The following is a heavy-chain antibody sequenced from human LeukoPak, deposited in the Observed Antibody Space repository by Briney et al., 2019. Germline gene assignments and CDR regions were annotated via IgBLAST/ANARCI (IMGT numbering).Heavy chain of an antibody. D-gene: IGHD2-8*01. V-gene: IGHV4-4*07. J-gene: IGHJ5*02. Sequence: SETLSLTCSVSGDSISPYSWTWIRQPAGKGLEWIGRIFTSGAAFYNPSLKSRVTMSIATSKAQFSLRLSSVTAADTAVYYCARVHLYYDGSAWFDPWGQGTLVIVSS. CDR2: IFTSGAA. CDR1: GDSISPYS. CDR3: ARVHLYYDGSAWFDP.